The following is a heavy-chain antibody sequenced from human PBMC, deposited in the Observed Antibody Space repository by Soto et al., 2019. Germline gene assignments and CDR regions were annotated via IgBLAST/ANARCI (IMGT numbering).Heavy chain of an antibody. CDR3: ATVRWELHDAFDI. CDR2: IYHSGMT. J-gene: IGHJ3*02. V-gene: IGHV4-31*03. CDR1: GGSISTGGYY. D-gene: IGHD1-26*01. Sequence: QVQLQESGPGLVKSSQTLSLTCTVSGGSISTGGYYWSWIRQRPGRGLEWIGYIYHSGMTFSNPSHESRVAISIDTSQNRFSLKLSSVTAADTAVYYCATVRWELHDAFDIWGHGTMVSVSS.